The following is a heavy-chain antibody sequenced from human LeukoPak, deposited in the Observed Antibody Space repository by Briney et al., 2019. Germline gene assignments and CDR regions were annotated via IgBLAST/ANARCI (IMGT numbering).Heavy chain of an antibody. CDR1: GVSIRSSDW. CDR3: ARVQIYNYDSSGSHDAFDI. CDR2: VSHTGST. V-gene: IGHV4-4*02. D-gene: IGHD3-22*01. Sequence: SETLSLTCAVSGVSIRSSDWWSWVRQPPGKGLEWIGEVSHTGSTRYNPSLMSRATISVDTSKNQFSLKLSSVAAADTAVYYCARVQIYNYDSSGSHDAFDIWGQGTMVTVSS. J-gene: IGHJ3*02.